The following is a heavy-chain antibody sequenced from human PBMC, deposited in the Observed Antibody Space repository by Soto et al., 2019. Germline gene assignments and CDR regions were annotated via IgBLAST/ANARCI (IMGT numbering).Heavy chain of an antibody. Sequence: QVQLQESGPGLVKPSETLSLTCTVSGDSISGYYWSWIRQPAGQGMEWIGRIHTTNVANYNPSPKRRVPMAIDTSNIQFTLKLSTLTAADTAVYYCARALSSAAGLYFNFWGQGTLVTVSS. CDR2: IHTTNVA. J-gene: IGHJ4*02. CDR1: GDSISGYY. V-gene: IGHV4-4*07. D-gene: IGHD6-13*01. CDR3: ARALSSAAGLYFNF.